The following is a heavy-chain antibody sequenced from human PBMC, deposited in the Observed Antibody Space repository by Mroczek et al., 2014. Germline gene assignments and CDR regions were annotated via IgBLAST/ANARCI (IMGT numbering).Heavy chain of an antibody. V-gene: IGHV4-34*01. CDR2: INHSGST. Sequence: ESGAGLLKPSETLSLTCAVYGGSFSGYYWSWIRQPPGKGLEWIGEINHSGSTNYNPSLKSRVTISVDTSKNQLSLKLSSVTAADTAVYYCARRRIYCSSTSCPHYFDYWGQGTLVTVSS. CDR1: GGSFSGYY. J-gene: IGHJ4*02. D-gene: IGHD2-2*01. CDR3: ARRRIYCSSTSCPHYFDY.